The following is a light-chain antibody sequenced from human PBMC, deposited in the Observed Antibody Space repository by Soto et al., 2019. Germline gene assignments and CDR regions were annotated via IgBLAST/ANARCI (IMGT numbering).Light chain of an antibody. CDR3: QQYNNWWT. J-gene: IGKJ1*01. V-gene: IGKV3-15*01. CDR1: QSVSSN. CDR2: GAS. Sequence: EIVMTQSPATLSVSPGERATLSCRASQSVSSNLAWYQQKPGQAPRLLIYGASTRANGIPARFSGSGSGTEFTLTISSLQSEDFAVYYCQQYNNWWTFGQGTK.